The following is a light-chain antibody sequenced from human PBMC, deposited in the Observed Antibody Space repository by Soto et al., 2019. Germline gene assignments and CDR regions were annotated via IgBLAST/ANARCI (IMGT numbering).Light chain of an antibody. CDR1: HSVPKDF. CDR2: DAV. V-gene: IGKV3-20*01. Sequence: EIVLTQSPATLSLSPGERATLSCRASHSVPKDFLAWYQQKPGQPPRLIIDDAVNRATGVPDRFIGSGSGTDFTLTISRLEPEDFAVYYWHKCAHSPLTFGQGTKVEIK. J-gene: IGKJ1*01. CDR3: HKCAHSPLT.